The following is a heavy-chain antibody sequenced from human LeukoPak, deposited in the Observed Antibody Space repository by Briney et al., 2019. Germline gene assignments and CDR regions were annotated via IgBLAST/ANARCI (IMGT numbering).Heavy chain of an antibody. D-gene: IGHD3-10*01. CDR3: ARDAYGSETMGY. CDR1: GFTVSSNY. V-gene: IGHV3-53*01. Sequence: GGSQRLSCAASGFTVSSNYMSWVRQAPGKGLEWVSVIYSGGSTYYADSVKGRFTISRDNSKNTLYLQMNSLRAGDTAVYYCARDAYGSETMGYWGQGTLVTVSS. J-gene: IGHJ4*02. CDR2: IYSGGST.